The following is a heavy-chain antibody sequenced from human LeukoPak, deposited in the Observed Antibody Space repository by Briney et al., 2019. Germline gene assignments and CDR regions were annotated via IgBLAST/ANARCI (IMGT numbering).Heavy chain of an antibody. CDR3: ASHAFYGDYDEGWFDP. CDR1: GYTFTSYG. J-gene: IGHJ5*02. V-gene: IGHV1-18*01. CDR2: ISAYNGNT. Sequence: ASVKVSCKASGYTFTSYGISWVRQAPGQGLEWMGWISAYNGNTNYAQKLQGRVTMTTDTSTSTAYMELRSLRSDDTAVYYCASHAFYGDYDEGWFDPWGQGTLVTVSS. D-gene: IGHD4-17*01.